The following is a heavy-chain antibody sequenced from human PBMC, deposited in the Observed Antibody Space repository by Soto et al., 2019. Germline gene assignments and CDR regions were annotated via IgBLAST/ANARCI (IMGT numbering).Heavy chain of an antibody. V-gene: IGHV4-4*02. Sequence: QVQLQESGPGLVKPSGTLSLTCAVSGGSISSSNWWSWVRQPPGKGLEWIGEIYHSGSTNYNPSLKSRVTLSVDKSYNLFSLKLSSVTAADTAVYYCTSDIAVVNLPLVGETSSMSSYWYFDLWGRGTLVTVSS. CDR2: IYHSGST. J-gene: IGHJ2*01. CDR1: GGSISSSNW. CDR3: TSDIAVVNLPLVGETSSMSSYWYFDL. D-gene: IGHD3-16*01.